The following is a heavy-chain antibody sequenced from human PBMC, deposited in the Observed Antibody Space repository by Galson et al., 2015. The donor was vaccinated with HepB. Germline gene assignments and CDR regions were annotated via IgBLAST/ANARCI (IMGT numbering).Heavy chain of an antibody. CDR1: GFTFSSYS. D-gene: IGHD3-22*01. CDR3: ARKGDYDRPAFDI. J-gene: IGHJ3*02. Sequence: SLRLSCAASGFTFSSYSMNWVRQAPGKGLEWVSYISSSSSTIYYADSVKGRFTISRDNAKNSLYLQMNSLRAEDTAVYYCARKGDYDRPAFDIWGQGTMVTVSS. V-gene: IGHV3-48*04. CDR2: ISSSSSTI.